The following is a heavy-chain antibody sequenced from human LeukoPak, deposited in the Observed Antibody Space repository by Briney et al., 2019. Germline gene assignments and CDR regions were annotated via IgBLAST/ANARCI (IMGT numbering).Heavy chain of an antibody. CDR3: ARAYYDSSGYYLGY. D-gene: IGHD3-22*01. J-gene: IGHJ4*02. CDR2: MNPNSGNT. V-gene: IGHV1-8*03. CDR1: GYTFTSYD. Sequence: ASVKVSCKASGYTFTSYDINWVRQATGQGLEWMGWMNPNSGNTGYAQKFQGRVTITRNTSISTAYMELSSLRSEDTAVYYCARAYYDSSGYYLGYWGQGTLVTVSS.